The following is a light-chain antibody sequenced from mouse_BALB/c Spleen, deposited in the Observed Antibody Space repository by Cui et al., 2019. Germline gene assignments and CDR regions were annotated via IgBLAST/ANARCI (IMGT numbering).Light chain of an antibody. V-gene: IGKV12-41*01. CDR1: RNSHNY. CDR3: QHFWSTPYT. Sequence: DIQMTQSPVSLSASVGETVTITCRASRNSHNYIAWYQQKQGKSPQLLVYNAKTLADGVPSRFSGSGSRTQYSLKINSLEPEDFGSYYCQHFWSTPYTFGGGTKLEIK. J-gene: IGKJ2*01. CDR2: NAK.